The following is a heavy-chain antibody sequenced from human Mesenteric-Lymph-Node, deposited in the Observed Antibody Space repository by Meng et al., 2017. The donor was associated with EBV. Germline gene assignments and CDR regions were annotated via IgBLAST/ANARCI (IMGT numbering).Heavy chain of an antibody. CDR3: ARVGLRIFAVDY. D-gene: IGHD3-3*01. CDR1: DYSFNNGW. Sequence: LGQVEASVNMAVASSVSCGKTSDYSFNNGWISRLQGDPGQGLGWIGEINAYNDDPNYKSRVPGRVTMTKDQSSRTAYVVLRGLRAVDTSVYYCARVGLRIFAVDYWGQGTLVTVSS. J-gene: IGHJ4*02. CDR2: INAYNDDP. V-gene: IGHV1-18*04.